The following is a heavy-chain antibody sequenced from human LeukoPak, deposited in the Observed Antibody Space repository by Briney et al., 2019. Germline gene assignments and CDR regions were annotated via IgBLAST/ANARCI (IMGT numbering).Heavy chain of an antibody. D-gene: IGHD3-22*01. CDR1: GFTFSNAW. Sequence: AGGSLRLSCAASGFTFSNAWMSWVRQAPGKGLEWVGRIKSKTDGGTTDYAAPVKGRFTISRDDSKNTLYLQMNSLKTEDTAVYYCTTEYDSSGYHVYWGQGTLVTVSS. CDR2: IKSKTDGGTT. V-gene: IGHV3-15*01. CDR3: TTEYDSSGYHVY. J-gene: IGHJ4*02.